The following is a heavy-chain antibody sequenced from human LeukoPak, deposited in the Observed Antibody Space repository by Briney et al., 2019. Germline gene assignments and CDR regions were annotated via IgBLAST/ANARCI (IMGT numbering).Heavy chain of an antibody. CDR1: GFTFSSYS. J-gene: IGHJ6*03. CDR2: ISSSSSYI. Sequence: GGSLRLSCAASGFTFSSYSMNWVRQAPGKGLEWVSSISSSSSYIYYADSVKGRFTISRDNAKNSLYLQMNSLRAEDTAVYYCARDSMVRGVMYYYYYMDVWGKGTTVTIS. CDR3: ARDSMVRGVMYYYYYMDV. D-gene: IGHD3-10*01. V-gene: IGHV3-21*01.